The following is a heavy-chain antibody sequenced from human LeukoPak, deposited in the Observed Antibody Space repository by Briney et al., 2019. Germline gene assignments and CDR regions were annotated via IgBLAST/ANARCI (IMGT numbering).Heavy chain of an antibody. CDR3: ARGTSTIFGVVITSIGAFDI. CDR1: GGSISSGGYY. D-gene: IGHD3-3*01. CDR2: TFRSGST. Sequence: PSQTLSLTCTVSGGSISSGGYYWTWIRQTPGKGLEWIGYTFRSGSTYYNPSLKSRVTISVDTSRNQFSLKLSSVTAADTAVYYCARGTSTIFGVVITSIGAFDIWGQGTMVTVSS. V-gene: IGHV4-30-2*01. J-gene: IGHJ3*02.